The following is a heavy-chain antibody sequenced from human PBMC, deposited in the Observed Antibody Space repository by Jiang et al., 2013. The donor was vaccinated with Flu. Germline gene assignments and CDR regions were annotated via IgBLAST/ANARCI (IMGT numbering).Heavy chain of an antibody. CDR3: ANGGVLLWFGELNP. V-gene: IGHV3-30*18. J-gene: IGHJ5*02. D-gene: IGHD3-10*01. CDR1: GFTFSSYG. Sequence: RSLRLSCAASGFTFSSYGMHWVRQAPGKGLEWVAVISHDGNNKYYADSVKGRFTISRDNSKNTLYLQMNSLRAEDTAVYYCANGGVLLWFGELNPWGQGTLVTVSS. CDR2: ISHDGNNK.